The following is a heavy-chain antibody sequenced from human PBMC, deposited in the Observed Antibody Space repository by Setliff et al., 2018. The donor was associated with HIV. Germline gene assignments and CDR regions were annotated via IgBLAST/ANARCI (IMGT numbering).Heavy chain of an antibody. V-gene: IGHV1-69*13. D-gene: IGHD3-16*01. CDR1: GGAFSIFA. CDR2: IIPVFGTT. Sequence: GASVKVSCKASGGAFSIFAISWVRQAPGQGLGWMGGIIPVFGTTNYAQKFQGRVTITADESTSTAYMELSSLRSEDTAVYYCARAGGGGRWLHLSYWYFDLWGRGTLVTVSS. J-gene: IGHJ2*01. CDR3: ARAGGGGRWLHLSYWYFDL.